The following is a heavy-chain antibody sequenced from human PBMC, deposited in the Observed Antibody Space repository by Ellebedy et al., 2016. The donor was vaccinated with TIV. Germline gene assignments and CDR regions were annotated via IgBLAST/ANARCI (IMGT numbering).Heavy chain of an antibody. J-gene: IGHJ4*02. CDR1: GFTFSSFW. CDR2: IIGYGSLT. CDR3: ARDLHIVATDY. V-gene: IGHV3-74*01. Sequence: GESLKISCAASGFTFSSFWMHWFRQAPGKGLVWVSRIIGYGSLTYYADSVKGRFTTSRDNAKNTLYLQMNSLTVEDTAMYYCARDLHIVATDYWGQGTLVTVSS. D-gene: IGHD5-12*01.